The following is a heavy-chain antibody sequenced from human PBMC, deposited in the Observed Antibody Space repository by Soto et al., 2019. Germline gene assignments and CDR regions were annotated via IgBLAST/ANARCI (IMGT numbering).Heavy chain of an antibody. V-gene: IGHV1-8*01. D-gene: IGHD3-22*01. CDR2: MNPNSGNT. Sequence: QVQLVQSGAEVKKPGASVKVSCKASGYTFTSYDINWVRQATGQGLEWMGWMNPNSGNTGYAQKFQGRVTMTRNTSISTAYMELSSLSSEDTAVYYCARQFLYDSSGYYAYYYGMDVWGQGTTVTVSS. CDR1: GYTFTSYD. J-gene: IGHJ6*02. CDR3: ARQFLYDSSGYYAYYYGMDV.